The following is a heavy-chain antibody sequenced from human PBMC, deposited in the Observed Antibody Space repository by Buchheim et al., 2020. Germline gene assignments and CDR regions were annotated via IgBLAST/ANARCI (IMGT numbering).Heavy chain of an antibody. D-gene: IGHD6-13*01. J-gene: IGHJ4*02. CDR3: ARIYCSSSSCAGYFDS. Sequence: QVHLVQSGPEVKKSGSSVKVSCKASGGALSGYGFSWVRQAPGQGLEWMGGIIPMSGTSTSAARFQGRVTIIADQSTNTVLMELGSLRSEDTAVYFCARIYCSSSSCAGYFDSWGQGT. CDR1: GGALSGYG. CDR2: IIPMSGTS. V-gene: IGHV1-69*01.